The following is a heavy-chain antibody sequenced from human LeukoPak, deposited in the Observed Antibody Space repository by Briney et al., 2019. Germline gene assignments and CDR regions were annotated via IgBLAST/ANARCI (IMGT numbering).Heavy chain of an antibody. CDR2: ISSSSSYI. Sequence: PGGSLRLSCAASGFTFSSYSMNWVRQAPGKGLEWVSSISSSSSYIYYADSVKGRFTISRDNAKNSLYLQMNSLRAEDTAVYYCARWLQILGAFDIWGQGTMVTVSS. D-gene: IGHD5-24*01. CDR1: GFTFSSYS. CDR3: ARWLQILGAFDI. J-gene: IGHJ3*02. V-gene: IGHV3-21*01.